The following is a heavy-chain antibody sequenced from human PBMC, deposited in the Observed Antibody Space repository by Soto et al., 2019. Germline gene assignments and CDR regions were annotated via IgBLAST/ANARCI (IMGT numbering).Heavy chain of an antibody. CDR2: IYWDDDK. J-gene: IGHJ4*02. CDR1: GFSLSTSGVG. Sequence: QITLKESGRTLVKPTQTLTLTCTFSGFSLSTSGVGVGWIRQPPGKALEWLALIYWDDDKRYSPSLKSRLTITEDTSKNQVVLTMTNMDPVDTATYYCAHRQRTVYFDYWGQGTLVTVSS. D-gene: IGHD4-17*01. CDR3: AHRQRTVYFDY. V-gene: IGHV2-5*02.